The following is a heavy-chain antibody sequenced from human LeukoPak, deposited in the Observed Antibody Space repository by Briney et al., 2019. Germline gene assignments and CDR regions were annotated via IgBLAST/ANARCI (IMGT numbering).Heavy chain of an antibody. J-gene: IGHJ4*02. CDR3: ARGYCSSTNNCYKDMATILPDY. D-gene: IGHD2-2*01. V-gene: IGHV4-59*01. CDR2: IHDSGSS. CDR1: GGSINNYY. Sequence: SETLSLTCTVSGGSINNYYWTWIRQPPGKGLEWIGYIHDSGSSNYKSSLKSRVTISVDTSKNQVSLKLNSVTAADTAVYYCARGYCSSTNNCYKDMATILPDYWGQGTLVTVSS.